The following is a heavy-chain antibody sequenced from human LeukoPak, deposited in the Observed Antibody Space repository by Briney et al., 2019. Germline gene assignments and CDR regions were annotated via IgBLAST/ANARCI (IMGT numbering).Heavy chain of an antibody. CDR1: GFTFSSYS. CDR3: AKGVQRAHYYGSGSYIDY. V-gene: IGHV3-48*01. Sequence: GGSLRLSCAASGFTFSSYSMNWVRQAPGKGLEWVSYISSSSSTIYYADSVKGRFTISRDNSKNTLYLQMNSLRAEDTAVYYCAKGVQRAHYYGSGSYIDYWGQGTLVTVSS. CDR2: ISSSSSTI. D-gene: IGHD3-10*01. J-gene: IGHJ4*02.